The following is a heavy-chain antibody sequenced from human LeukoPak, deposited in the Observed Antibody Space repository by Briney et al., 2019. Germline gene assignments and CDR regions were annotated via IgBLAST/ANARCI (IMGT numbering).Heavy chain of an antibody. V-gene: IGHV4-39*01. CDR1: GGSISSSSYY. CDR3: ARGAGNYYFYGMDV. Sequence: SETLSLTCTVSGGSISSSSYYWGWIRQPPGKGLEWIGSIYYSGSTYYNPSLKSRVTISVDTSKNQFSLKLSSVTAADTAVYYCARGAGNYYFYGMDVWGQGTTVTVSS. CDR2: IYYSGST. J-gene: IGHJ6*02.